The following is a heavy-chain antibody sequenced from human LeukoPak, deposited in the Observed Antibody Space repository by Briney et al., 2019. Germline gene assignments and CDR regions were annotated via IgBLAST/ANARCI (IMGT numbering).Heavy chain of an antibody. D-gene: IGHD3-22*01. CDR3: AIVYYDNSGSPSWYFDL. Sequence: ASVKVSCKTSGYTVTNYDINWVRQATGQGLEWMGWMNPNSGNTGYKQEFQGRVSMTRDTSISTAYMELSSLRSEDTAVYYCAIVYYDNSGSPSWYFDLWGRGTLVTVSS. V-gene: IGHV1-8*01. CDR2: MNPNSGNT. CDR1: GYTVTNYD. J-gene: IGHJ2*01.